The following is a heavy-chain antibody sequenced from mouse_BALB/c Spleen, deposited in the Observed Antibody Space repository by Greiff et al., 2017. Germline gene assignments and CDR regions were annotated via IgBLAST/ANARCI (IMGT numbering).Heavy chain of an antibody. D-gene: IGHD1-1*01. CDR2: IDPANGNT. CDR3: ARSGAYYGYVDY. CDR1: GFNIKDTY. V-gene: IGHV14-3*02. J-gene: IGHJ2*01. Sequence: EVQLQQSGAELVKPGASVKLSCTASGFNIKDTYMHWVKQRPEQGLEWIGRIDPANGNTKYDPKFQGKATITADTSSNTAYLQLSSLTSEDTAVYYCARSGAYYGYVDYWGQGTTLTVSS.